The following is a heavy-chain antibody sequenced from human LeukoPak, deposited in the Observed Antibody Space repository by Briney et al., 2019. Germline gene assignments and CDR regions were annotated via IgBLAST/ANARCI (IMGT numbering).Heavy chain of an antibody. Sequence: ASVKVSCKASGYTFTTYYMHWVRQAPGQGLEWMGIINPSGGSTTYAQNFQGRVTMTRDTSTSAVYMEVSSLRSEDTAVYYCARPLRSTVITPFQYWGQGTLVTVSP. D-gene: IGHD4-23*01. V-gene: IGHV1-46*01. CDR3: ARPLRSTVITPFQY. CDR1: GYTFTTYY. J-gene: IGHJ1*01. CDR2: INPSGGST.